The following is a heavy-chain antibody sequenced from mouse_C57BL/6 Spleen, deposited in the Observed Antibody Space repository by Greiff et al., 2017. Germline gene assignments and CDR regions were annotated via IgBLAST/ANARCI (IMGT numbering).Heavy chain of an antibody. V-gene: IGHV1-4*01. CDR3: ASWGEAMDY. J-gene: IGHJ4*01. CDR1: GYTFTSYT. Sequence: VKLVESGAELARPGASVKMSCKASGYTFTSYTMHWVKQRPGQGLEWIGYINPSSGYTKYNQKFKDKATLTADKSSSTAYMQLSSLTSEDSAVYYCASWGEAMDYWGQGTSVTVSS. CDR2: INPSSGYT. D-gene: IGHD4-1*01.